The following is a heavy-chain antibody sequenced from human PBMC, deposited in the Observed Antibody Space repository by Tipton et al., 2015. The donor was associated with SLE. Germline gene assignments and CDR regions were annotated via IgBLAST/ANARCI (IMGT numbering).Heavy chain of an antibody. CDR2: LYSSGPT. J-gene: IGHJ4*02. V-gene: IGHV4-4*07. Sequence: TLSLTCAGSGSSISGDSWSWIRQPAGKGLEWIGRLYSSGPTYYNPSLKSRVTMSVDTARNHFSLRLTSVTAADTAVYYCVRDDGYNSGRGFDFWGQGTLVTVSS. CDR1: GSSISGDS. D-gene: IGHD6-19*01. CDR3: VRDDGYNSGRGFDF.